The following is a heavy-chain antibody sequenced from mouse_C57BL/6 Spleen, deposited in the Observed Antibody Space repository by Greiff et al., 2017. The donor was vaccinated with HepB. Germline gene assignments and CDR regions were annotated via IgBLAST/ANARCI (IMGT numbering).Heavy chain of an antibody. CDR3: AREMGY. D-gene: IGHD2-3*01. Sequence: VQLKESGPGLVKPSQSLSLTCSVTGYSITSGYYWNWIRQFPGNKLEWMGYISYDGSNNYNPSLKNRISITRDTSKNQFFLKLNSVTTEDTATYCCAREMGYWGQGTTLTVSS. CDR2: ISYDGSN. V-gene: IGHV3-6*01. CDR1: GYSITSGYY. J-gene: IGHJ2*01.